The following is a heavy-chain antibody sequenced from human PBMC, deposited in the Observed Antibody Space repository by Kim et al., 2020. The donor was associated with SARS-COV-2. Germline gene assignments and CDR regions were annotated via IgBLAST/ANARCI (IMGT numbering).Heavy chain of an antibody. CDR1: GFTFSGSS. CDR3: ARDDRVLRYFDSFDY. Sequence: GGSLRLSCEASGFTFSGSSMNWVRQAPGKGLEWVSYIRPSSTTIYYADSVKGRFIISRDNAKNSLYLQMNSLRDEDTAVYYCARDDRVLRYFDSFDYWGQGTLVSVSS. J-gene: IGHJ4*02. D-gene: IGHD3-9*01. CDR2: IRPSSTTI. V-gene: IGHV3-48*02.